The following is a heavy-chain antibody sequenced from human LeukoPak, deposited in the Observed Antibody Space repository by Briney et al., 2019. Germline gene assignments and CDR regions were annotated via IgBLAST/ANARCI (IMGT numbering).Heavy chain of an antibody. D-gene: IGHD5-18*01. CDR2: FDPEDGET. J-gene: IGHJ4*02. CDR1: GYTLTELS. V-gene: IGHV1-24*01. Sequence: VASVKVSCKVSGYTLTELSMHWVRQAPGKGLEWMGGFDPEDGETIYAQKFQGRVTITADKSTSTAYMELSSLRSEDTAVYYCAREKGDTAMASPIYYWGQGTLVTVSS. CDR3: AREKGDTAMASPIYY.